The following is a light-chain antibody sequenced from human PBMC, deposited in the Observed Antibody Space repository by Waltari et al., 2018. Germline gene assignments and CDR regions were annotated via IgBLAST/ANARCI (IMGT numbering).Light chain of an antibody. Sequence: DLVMTQSPLTLAVPLGPSASISCTSSQTILNTDGNVYLNWFHQRPGQSPRRLIYPVSKRDSGVPDRFRGSGSHTDFTMTISRVEAEDVGVYCCMQGVRPWTFGQGTKVEIK. V-gene: IGKV2-30*01. J-gene: IGKJ1*01. CDR2: PVS. CDR1: QTILNTDGNVY. CDR3: MQGVRPWT.